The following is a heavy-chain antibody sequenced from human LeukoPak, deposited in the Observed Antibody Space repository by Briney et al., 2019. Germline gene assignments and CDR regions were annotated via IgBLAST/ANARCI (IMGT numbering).Heavy chain of an antibody. CDR2: INEDGSKK. D-gene: IGHD1-26*01. J-gene: IGHJ6*03. Sequence: PGGFLRLSCAASGFIFSRNWMTWVRQTPGKGLEWVANINEDGSKKYYVDSVKGRFTISRDNAKNSLYLQMSSLRAEDTAVFYCTRVLSQQLLPGYFYYYMDVWGKGTTVSVSS. V-gene: IGHV3-7*01. CDR3: TRVLSQQLLPGYFYYYMDV. CDR1: GFIFSRNW.